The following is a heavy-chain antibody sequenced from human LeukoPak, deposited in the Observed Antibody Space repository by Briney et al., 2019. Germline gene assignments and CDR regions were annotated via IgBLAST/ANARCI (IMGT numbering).Heavy chain of an antibody. J-gene: IGHJ5*02. CDR3: ARGQIVVAVAATKCLYNWFDP. CDR2: INHSGST. Sequence: SETLSLTCAVYGGSFSGYYWSWIRQPPGKGLEWIGEINHSGSTNYNPSLKSRVTISVDTSKNQFSLKLSSVTAADTAVYYCARGQIVVAVAATKCLYNWFDPWGQGTLVTVSS. CDR1: GGSFSGYY. D-gene: IGHD2-15*01. V-gene: IGHV4-34*01.